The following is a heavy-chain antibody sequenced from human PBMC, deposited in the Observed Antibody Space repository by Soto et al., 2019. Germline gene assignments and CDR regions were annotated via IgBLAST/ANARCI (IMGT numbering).Heavy chain of an antibody. Sequence: SVKVSCKASGGTFSSYRINWVRQAPGQGLEWVGGIVPIYRTADYAQRFQGRVTITADESARTAYMELRSLKSQDTAVYYCARDSGAKLSSSWGQGTLVTVSS. CDR3: ARDSGAKLSSS. D-gene: IGHD6-13*01. J-gene: IGHJ4*02. V-gene: IGHV1-69*13. CDR2: IVPIYRTA. CDR1: GGTFSSYR.